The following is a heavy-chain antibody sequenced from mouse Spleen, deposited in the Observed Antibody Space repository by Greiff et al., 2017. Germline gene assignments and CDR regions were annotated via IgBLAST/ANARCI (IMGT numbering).Heavy chain of an antibody. J-gene: IGHJ2*01. CDR1: GYTFTDYY. Sequence: EVQLQQSGPVLVKPGASVKMSCKASGYTFTDYYMNWVKQSHGKSLEWIGVINPYNGGTSYNQKFKGKATLTVDKSSSTAYMELNSLTSEDSAVYYCGGGTVVATVDYWGQGTTLTVSS. CDR3: GGGTVVATVDY. D-gene: IGHD1-1*01. CDR2: INPYNGGT. V-gene: IGHV1-19*01.